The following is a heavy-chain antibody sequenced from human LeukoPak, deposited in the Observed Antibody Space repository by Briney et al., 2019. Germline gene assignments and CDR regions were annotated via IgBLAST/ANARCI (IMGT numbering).Heavy chain of an antibody. CDR3: ASRGDYAHGDYN. V-gene: IGHV3-74*01. J-gene: IGHJ4*02. Sequence: PGGSLRLSCAASGFTYSSYWMHWVRQAPGKGLVWVARIKGDGSYTFYADSVKGRFTISRDNAKNTLYLQMNSLRAEDTAVYYCASRGDYAHGDYNWGQGTLVTVSS. CDR2: IKGDGSYT. CDR1: GFTYSSYW. D-gene: IGHD4-17*01.